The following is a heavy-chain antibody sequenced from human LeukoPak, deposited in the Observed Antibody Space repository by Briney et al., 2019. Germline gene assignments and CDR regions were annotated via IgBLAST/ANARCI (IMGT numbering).Heavy chain of an antibody. CDR3: ARDSTYYYASGSSGPHYFDY. CDR1: GFSFSSYA. D-gene: IGHD3-10*01. CDR2: ISYDGGIT. Sequence: PGRSLRLSCAASGFSFSSYAMHWVRQAPGKGLEWVAVISYDGGITNYADSVKGRFTISRDNSKNTRDLQLNSLRAEDAAVYYCARDSTYYYASGSSGPHYFDYWGQGTLVTVSS. V-gene: IGHV3-30*01. J-gene: IGHJ4*02.